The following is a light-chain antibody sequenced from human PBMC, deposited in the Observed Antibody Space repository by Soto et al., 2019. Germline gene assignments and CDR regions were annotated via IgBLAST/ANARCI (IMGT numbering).Light chain of an antibody. Sequence: EIVMTQSPATLSVSPGERATLSCRASQSVSSNLAWYQQKPGQAPRLLIYGASTRATGIPARFSGSGSGTEFTHNISSLQSEHFAVYYCQQYNNWPPYNFGQGTKLEIK. V-gene: IGKV3-15*01. CDR1: QSVSSN. CDR3: QQYNNWPPYN. CDR2: GAS. J-gene: IGKJ2*01.